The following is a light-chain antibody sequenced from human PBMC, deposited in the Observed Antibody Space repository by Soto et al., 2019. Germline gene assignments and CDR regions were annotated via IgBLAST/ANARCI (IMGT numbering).Light chain of an antibody. CDR3: QQYGSSGT. Sequence: EIVLTQSPGTLSFALGERATLPRRASQSVRSSYLAWYQQQPGQAPRLLIYGASNRATGIPDRFSGSGSGTDFTLTISRLEPEDFAVYYCQQYGSSGTFGQGTKVDIK. CDR2: GAS. J-gene: IGKJ1*01. CDR1: QSVRSSY. V-gene: IGKV3-20*01.